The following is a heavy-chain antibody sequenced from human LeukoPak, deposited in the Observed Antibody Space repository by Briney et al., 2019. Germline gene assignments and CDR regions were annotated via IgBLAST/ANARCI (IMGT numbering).Heavy chain of an antibody. CDR1: GFTFSNYW. Sequence: PGGSLRLSCVASGFTFSNYWMTWVRQAPGKGLEWVANIKEDGSEKNYADSVKGRFTISRDNAKNSLYLQMNSLRGEDTVVYYCARARSSDFWGQGTLVTVSS. J-gene: IGHJ4*02. CDR2: IKEDGSEK. CDR3: ARARSSDF. D-gene: IGHD4-17*01. V-gene: IGHV3-7*01.